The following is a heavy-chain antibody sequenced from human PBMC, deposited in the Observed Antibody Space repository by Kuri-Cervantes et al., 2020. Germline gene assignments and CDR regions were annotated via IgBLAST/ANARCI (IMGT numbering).Heavy chain of an antibody. V-gene: IGHV1-46*01. D-gene: IGHD6-19*01. CDR2: INPSGGST. CDR1: GYTFTSYY. J-gene: IGHJ4*02. CDR3: ARATEAVAGTRAPHRYFDY. Sequence: ASVKVSCKASGYTFTSYYMHWVRQAPGQGLEWMGIINPSGGSTSYAQKFQGRVTMTRDTSTSTVYMELSSLRSEDTAVYYCARATEAVAGTRAPHRYFDYWGQGTLVTVSS.